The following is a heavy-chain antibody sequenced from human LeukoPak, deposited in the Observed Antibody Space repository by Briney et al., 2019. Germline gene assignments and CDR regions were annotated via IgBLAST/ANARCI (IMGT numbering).Heavy chain of an antibody. D-gene: IGHD5-24*01. CDR2: INSDGINT. V-gene: IGHV3-74*01. CDR3: AREGGGYNNRGFDY. Sequence: GGSLRLSCAASGFTFSNYWMHWVRQAPGKGLVWVSRINSDGINTSYADSVKGRFTISRDNAKNTLNLQMNSLRAEDTAVYYCAREGGGYNNRGFDYWGQGTLVTVSS. J-gene: IGHJ4*02. CDR1: GFTFSNYW.